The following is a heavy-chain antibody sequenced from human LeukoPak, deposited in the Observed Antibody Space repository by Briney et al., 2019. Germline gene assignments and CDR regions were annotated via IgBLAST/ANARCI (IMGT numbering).Heavy chain of an antibody. D-gene: IGHD6-13*01. Sequence: ASVKVSCKASGYTFTSYYMHWVRQAPGQGLEWMGIINPSGGSTSYAQKFQGRVTMTTDTSTSTAYMELRSLRSDDTAVYYCARELSIAAAGTDYWGQGTLVTVSS. V-gene: IGHV1-46*01. J-gene: IGHJ4*02. CDR1: GYTFTSYY. CDR2: INPSGGST. CDR3: ARELSIAAAGTDY.